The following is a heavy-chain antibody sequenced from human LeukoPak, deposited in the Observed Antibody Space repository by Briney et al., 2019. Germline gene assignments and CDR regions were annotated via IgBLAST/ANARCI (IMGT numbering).Heavy chain of an antibody. J-gene: IGHJ6*03. CDR1: GFTFSSYG. CDR2: ISSSSSYI. D-gene: IGHD2-2*02. V-gene: IGHV3-21*01. Sequence: GGSLRLSCAASGFTFSSYGMNWVRQAPGKGLEWVSSISSSSSYIYYADSVKGRFTISRDNAKNSLYLQMNSLRAEDTAVYYCARVRAIPAYYMDVWGKGTTVTISS. CDR3: ARVRAIPAYYMDV.